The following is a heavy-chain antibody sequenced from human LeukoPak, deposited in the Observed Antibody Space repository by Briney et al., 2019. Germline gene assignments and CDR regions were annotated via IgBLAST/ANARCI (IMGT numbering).Heavy chain of an antibody. CDR1: GFTFSSYA. Sequence: PGGSLRLSCAASGFTFSSYAMSWVRQAPGKGLEWVSAISGSGATTHYADSVKGRFTISRDKSNNTLYLQMNSLRAEDTAVYYCAKDYAYYYGSGIGGFDYWGQGTLVTVSS. CDR2: ISGSGATT. D-gene: IGHD3-10*01. V-gene: IGHV3-23*01. CDR3: AKDYAYYYGSGIGGFDY. J-gene: IGHJ4*02.